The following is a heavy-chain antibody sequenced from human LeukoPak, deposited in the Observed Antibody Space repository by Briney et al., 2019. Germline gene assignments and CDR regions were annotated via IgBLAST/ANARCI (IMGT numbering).Heavy chain of an antibody. CDR1: GGSFSGYY. Sequence: PSETLSLTCAVYGGSFSGYYWSWIRQPPGKGLEWIGEINHSGSTNYNPSLKSRVTISVDTSKNQFSLKLSSVAAADTAVYYCARGRIAAAGRKGYNWFDPWGQGTLVTVSS. CDR2: INHSGST. J-gene: IGHJ5*02. D-gene: IGHD6-13*01. CDR3: ARGRIAAAGRKGYNWFDP. V-gene: IGHV4-34*01.